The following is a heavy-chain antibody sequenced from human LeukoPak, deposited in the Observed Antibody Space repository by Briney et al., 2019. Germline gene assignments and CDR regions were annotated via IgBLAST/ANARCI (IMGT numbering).Heavy chain of an antibody. J-gene: IGHJ4*02. V-gene: IGHV1-2*02. CDR3: ARETRIVVVVAATPYYFDY. CDR1: GYTFTGYC. Sequence: ASVKVSCKASGYTFTGYCMHWVRQAPGQGLEWMGWINPNSGGTNYAQKFQGRVTMTRDTSISTAYMKLSRLRSDDTAVYYCARETRIVVVVAATPYYFDYWGQGTLVTVSS. CDR2: INPNSGGT. D-gene: IGHD2-15*01.